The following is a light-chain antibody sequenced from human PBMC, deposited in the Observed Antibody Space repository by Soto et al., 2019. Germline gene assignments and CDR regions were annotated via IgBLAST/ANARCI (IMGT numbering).Light chain of an antibody. Sequence: DIQMTQSPSSLSASVGDRVTITCRASQSISSYLNWYQQKPGKAPKLLIYAASSLQSGVPSRFSSSGSGTDFTLTISSLQPEDYASYYCQHSYSTPHTLGQGTKLQIK. V-gene: IGKV1-39*01. CDR2: AAS. CDR1: QSISSY. J-gene: IGKJ2*01. CDR3: QHSYSTPHT.